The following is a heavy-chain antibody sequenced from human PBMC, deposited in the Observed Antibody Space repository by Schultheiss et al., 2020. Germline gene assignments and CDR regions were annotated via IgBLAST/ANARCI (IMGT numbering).Heavy chain of an antibody. CDR2: IYYSGST. V-gene: IGHV4-59*11. CDR3: AREGRGNFQH. D-gene: IGHD3-10*01. J-gene: IGHJ1*01. CDR1: GDSISSHY. Sequence: SETLSLTCTVSGDSISSHYWSWIRQPPGKGLEWIGYIYYSGSTYYNPSLKSRVTISVDTSNNQFSLKLSSVTAADTAVYYCAREGRGNFQHWGQGTLVTVSS.